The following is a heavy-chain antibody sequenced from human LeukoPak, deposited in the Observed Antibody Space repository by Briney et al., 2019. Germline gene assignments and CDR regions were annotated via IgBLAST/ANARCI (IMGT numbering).Heavy chain of an antibody. CDR2: ISYDGSNK. V-gene: IGHV3-30-3*01. D-gene: IGHD1-26*01. J-gene: IGHJ4*02. CDR3: ARSRYGGSYYDLFYY. CDR1: GFTFSSYA. Sequence: GGSLRLSCAASGFTFSSYAMHWVRQAPGKGLEWVAVISYDGSNKYYADSVKGRFTISRDNSKNTLYLQMNSLRAEDTAVYYCARSRYGGSYYDLFYYWGQGTLVTVSS.